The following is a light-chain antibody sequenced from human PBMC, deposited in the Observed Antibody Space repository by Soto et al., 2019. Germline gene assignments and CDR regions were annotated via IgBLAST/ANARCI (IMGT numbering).Light chain of an antibody. Sequence: QSVLTQPASASGTPGQRVTISCSGSSSNIGSNTVNWYEQLPGTAPKLLIYSNNQRPSGVPDRFSGSKSATSASLGISGRESEDDVDYNWAAWDDSLNGNVLFGGRTRLTVL. CDR1: SSNIGSNT. J-gene: IGLJ2*01. V-gene: IGLV1-44*01. CDR3: AAWDDSLNGNVL. CDR2: SNN.